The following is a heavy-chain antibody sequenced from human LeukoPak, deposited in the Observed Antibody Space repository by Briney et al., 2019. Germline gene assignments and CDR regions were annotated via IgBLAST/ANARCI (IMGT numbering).Heavy chain of an antibody. V-gene: IGHV3-9*01. D-gene: IGHD4-23*01. CDR1: GVTFYEYA. Sequence: PGGSLRLSCAASGVTFYEYAMRWVRHAPGKGRGWVSGISWNSGSIGYADSVKGRFTISRDNAKNSLYLQMNSLRAEDTALYYCAKDRYGGNSFIDHWGQGTLVTVSS. J-gene: IGHJ4*02. CDR2: ISWNSGSI. CDR3: AKDRYGGNSFIDH.